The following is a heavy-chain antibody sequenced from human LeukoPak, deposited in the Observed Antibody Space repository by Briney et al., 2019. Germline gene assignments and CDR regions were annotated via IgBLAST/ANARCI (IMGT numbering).Heavy chain of an antibody. CDR1: GFTFSNYA. D-gene: IGHD1-1*01. V-gene: IGHV3-23*01. CDR2: ISSSGVTT. J-gene: IGHJ4*02. CDR3: ASLDPAYYFDY. Sequence: GGSLRLSCAASGFTFSNYAINWVRQAPGKGLEWISTISSSGVTTYYADSVKGRFTISRDNSKNSLYLQMNSLRAEDTAVYYCASLDPAYYFDYWGQGTLVTVSS.